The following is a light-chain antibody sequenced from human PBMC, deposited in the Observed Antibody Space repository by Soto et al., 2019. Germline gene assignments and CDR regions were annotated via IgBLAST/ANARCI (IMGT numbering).Light chain of an antibody. V-gene: IGLV1-40*01. CDR1: NSNIGTGYT. Sequence: QSVLTQPPSMSAAPGQRVTICCIGGNSNIGTGYTVHWYQQRPEKAPKFLISVNNDRSSGVPERFSVSKSGSSASLAITGLQAEDEADYHCQTYDSSLDTWVFGGGTKLTVL. J-gene: IGLJ3*02. CDR2: VNN. CDR3: QTYDSSLDTWV.